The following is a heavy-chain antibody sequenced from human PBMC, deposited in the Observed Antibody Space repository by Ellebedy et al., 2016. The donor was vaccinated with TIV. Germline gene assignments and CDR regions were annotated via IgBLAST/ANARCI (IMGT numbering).Heavy chain of an antibody. D-gene: IGHD6-13*01. J-gene: IGHJ4*02. Sequence: GESLKISCAVSGFTLSTYWMTWVRQAPGKGLEWVANIKHDGSEEYYVDSLKGRFTISRDNAKKSPYLQMSSLRADDTAVYYCARAGTAAGTITDYWGQGTLVTVSS. CDR1: GFTLSTYW. CDR3: ARAGTAAGTITDY. V-gene: IGHV3-7*03. CDR2: IKHDGSEE.